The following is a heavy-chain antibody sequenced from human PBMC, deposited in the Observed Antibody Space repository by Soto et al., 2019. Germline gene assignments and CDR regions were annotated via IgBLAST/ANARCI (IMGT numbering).Heavy chain of an antibody. CDR3: ARPYRDGYTNAFKI. Sequence: PGESLSISRKGSGYSFTNYWIGWESQMAGGCLWWVGAIYLGDSDTRYSPSFQGRVTISADKSLRSAYLQWSSLQASDSGIYYCARPYRDGYTNAFKIWG. V-gene: IGHV5-51*01. D-gene: IGHD5-12*01. CDR2: IYLGDSDT. J-gene: IGHJ3*02. CDR1: GYSFTNYW.